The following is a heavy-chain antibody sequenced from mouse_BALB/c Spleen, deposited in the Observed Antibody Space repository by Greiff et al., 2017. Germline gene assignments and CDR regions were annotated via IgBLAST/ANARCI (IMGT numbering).Heavy chain of an antibody. V-gene: IGHV5-6*02. Sequence: DVMLVESGGDLVKPGGSLKLSCAASGFTFSSYGMSWVRQTPDKRLEWVATISSGGSYTYYPDSVKGRFTISRDNAKNTLYLQMSSLKSEDTAMYYCARHDDYDAWFAYWGQGTLVTVSA. D-gene: IGHD2-4*01. CDR3: ARHDDYDAWFAY. CDR2: ISSGGSYT. J-gene: IGHJ3*01. CDR1: GFTFSSYG.